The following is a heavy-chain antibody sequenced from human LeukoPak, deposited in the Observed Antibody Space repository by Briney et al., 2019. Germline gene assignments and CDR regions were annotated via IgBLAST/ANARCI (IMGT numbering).Heavy chain of an antibody. CDR2: IYYSGST. V-gene: IGHV4-59*01. CDR1: GGSISSYY. D-gene: IGHD6-13*01. J-gene: IGHJ5*02. CDR3: ARLRLAAAGTGSRNWFDP. Sequence: PSETLSLTCTVSGGSISSYYWSRIRQPPGKGLEWIGYIYYSGSTNYNPSLKSRVTISVDTSKNQFSLKLSSVTAADTAVYYCARLRLAAAGTGSRNWFDPWGQGTLVTVSS.